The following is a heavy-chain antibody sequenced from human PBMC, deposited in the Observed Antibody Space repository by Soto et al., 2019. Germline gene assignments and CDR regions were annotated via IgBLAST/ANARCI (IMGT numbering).Heavy chain of an antibody. Sequence: QLQLQESGPGLVKPSETLSLTCTVSGGSISSSSYYWGWIRQPPGKGLEWIGSIYYSGSTYYNPSRPGLVTIAVDTSKNDYSLKLSDVTAADPPVYYCARHSAGVTAYTPYNWFDPWGQGTPVTVSS. CDR3: ARHSAGVTAYTPYNWFDP. CDR1: GGSISSSSYY. V-gene: IGHV4-39*01. CDR2: IYYSGST. J-gene: IGHJ5*02. D-gene: IGHD2-15*01.